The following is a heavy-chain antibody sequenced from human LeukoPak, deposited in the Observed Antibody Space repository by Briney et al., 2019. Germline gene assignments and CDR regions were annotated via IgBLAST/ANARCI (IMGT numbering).Heavy chain of an antibody. V-gene: IGHV3-48*03. J-gene: IGHJ3*02. CDR2: ISSSGSTI. Sequence: GGSLRLSCAASGFTFSSYEMNWVRQAPGKGLEWVSYISSSGSTIYYADSVKGRFTISRDNAKNSLYLQMNSLRAEDTAVYYCARVGFLTGFYDSSGYRVDAFDIWGQGTMVTVSS. D-gene: IGHD3-22*01. CDR1: GFTFSSYE. CDR3: ARVGFLTGFYDSSGYRVDAFDI.